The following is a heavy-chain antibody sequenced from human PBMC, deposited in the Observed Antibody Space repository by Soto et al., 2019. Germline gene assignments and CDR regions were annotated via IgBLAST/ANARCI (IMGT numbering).Heavy chain of an antibody. J-gene: IGHJ6*02. D-gene: IGHD2-2*01. Sequence: QVQLQESGPGLVKPSQTLSLTCTVSGGSISSGGYYWSWIRQHPGKGLGWIGYIYYSGSTYYNPSLKSRVTISVDTSKNQFSLKLSSVTAADTAVYYCARDRRYCISTSCYGGGMDVWGQGTTVTVSS. CDR2: IYYSGST. V-gene: IGHV4-31*03. CDR3: ARDRRYCISTSCYGGGMDV. CDR1: GGSISSGGYY.